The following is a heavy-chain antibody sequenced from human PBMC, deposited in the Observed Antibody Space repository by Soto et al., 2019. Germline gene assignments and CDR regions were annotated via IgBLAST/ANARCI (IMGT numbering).Heavy chain of an antibody. V-gene: IGHV3-48*02. D-gene: IGHD4-17*01. Sequence: GSLRLSCAATGFTYSSDAMNWVRQAPGKGLEWVSYISSSSSTIYYADSVKGRFTISRDNAKNSLYLQMNSLRDEDTAVYYCARDQSPYGDYVKFRXYYGMDVWGQGTTVTVSS. J-gene: IGHJ6*02. CDR3: ARDQSPYGDYVKFRXYYGMDV. CDR2: ISSSSSTI. CDR1: GFTYSSDA.